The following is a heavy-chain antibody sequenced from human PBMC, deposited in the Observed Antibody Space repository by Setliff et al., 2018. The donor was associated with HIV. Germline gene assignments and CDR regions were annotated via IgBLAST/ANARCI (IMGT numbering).Heavy chain of an antibody. CDR2: INRDESRK. CDR3: ARDRAYYDFWNGYSAPYHDYYYLDV. J-gene: IGHJ6*03. Sequence: PGGSLRLSCAASGFDFNNYWMSWVRQGPGKGPEWVANINRDESRKSYVDSVKGRFTISRDNAKNSLYLQMNNLRDEDTAVYYCARDRAYYDFWNGYSAPYHDYYYLDVWGKGTTVTVSS. CDR1: GFDFNNYW. D-gene: IGHD3-3*01. V-gene: IGHV3-7*03.